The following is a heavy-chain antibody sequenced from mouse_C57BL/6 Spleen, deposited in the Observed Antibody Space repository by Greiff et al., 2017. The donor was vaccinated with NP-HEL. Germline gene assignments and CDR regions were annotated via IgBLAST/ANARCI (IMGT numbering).Heavy chain of an antibody. D-gene: IGHD1-1*02. V-gene: IGHV5-6*02. J-gene: IGHJ2*01. CDR2: ISSGGSYT. Sequence: EVKLMESGGDLVKPGGSLKLSCAASGFTFSSYGMSWVRQTPDKRLEWVATISSGGSYTYYPESVKGRFNISRDNDKNTLYLQMSSLKSEDTAMYYCARRYYVGYFDYWGQGTTLTVSS. CDR3: ARRYYVGYFDY. CDR1: GFTFSSYG.